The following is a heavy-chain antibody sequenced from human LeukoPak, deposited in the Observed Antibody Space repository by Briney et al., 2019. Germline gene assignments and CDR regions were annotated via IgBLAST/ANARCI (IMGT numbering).Heavy chain of an antibody. D-gene: IGHD1-26*01. CDR2: IYYSGST. CDR1: GGSISSYY. CDR3: ARSWYSGSYSDAFDI. J-gene: IGHJ3*02. V-gene: IGHV4-59*01. Sequence: SSETLSLTCTVSGGSISSYYWSWIRQPPGKGLEWIGYIYYSGSTNYNPSLKSRVTISVDTSKNQFSLKLSSVTAADTAVYYCARSWYSGSYSDAFDIWGQGTMVTVSS.